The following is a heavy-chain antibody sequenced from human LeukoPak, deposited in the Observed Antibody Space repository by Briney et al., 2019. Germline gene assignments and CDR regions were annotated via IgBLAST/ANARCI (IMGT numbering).Heavy chain of an antibody. D-gene: IGHD6-19*01. CDR3: AKAGYSSGWPFDY. CDR2: IRYDGSNK. J-gene: IGHJ4*02. Sequence: PGGSLRLSCAASGFTFSSYGMHWVRQAPGKGLEWVAFIRYDGSNKYYADSVKGRFTISRDNSKNTLYLQMNSLRAEDTAVYYCAKAGYSSGWPFDYWGQGTLVTVSS. V-gene: IGHV3-30*02. CDR1: GFTFSSYG.